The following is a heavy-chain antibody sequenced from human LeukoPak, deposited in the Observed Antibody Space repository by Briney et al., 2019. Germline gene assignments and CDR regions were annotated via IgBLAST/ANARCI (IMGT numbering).Heavy chain of an antibody. CDR3: ARHKAYTSDWSGGFDS. CDR1: GGSISSYY. V-gene: IGHV4-4*07. Sequence: PSETLSLTCTVSGGSISSYYWSWIRQPAGKGLEWIGRIYSSGSTNHNPSLKSRVTMSVDTSKNQFSLKLSSVTAADTAVYYCARHKAYTSDWSGGFDSWGQGILVTVSS. D-gene: IGHD6-19*01. CDR2: IYSSGST. J-gene: IGHJ4*02.